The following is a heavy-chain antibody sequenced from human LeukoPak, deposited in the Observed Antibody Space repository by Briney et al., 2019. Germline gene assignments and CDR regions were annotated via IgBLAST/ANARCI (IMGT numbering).Heavy chain of an antibody. Sequence: GGSLRLSCAASGFTFSSYGMHWVRQAPGKGLEWVSAISGSGGSTYYADSVKGRFTISRDNSKNTLYLQMNSLRAEDTAVYYCAKDGTTGTTPFFDYWGQGTLVTVSS. CDR3: AKDGTTGTTPFFDY. V-gene: IGHV3-23*01. J-gene: IGHJ4*02. CDR2: ISGSGGST. D-gene: IGHD1-1*01. CDR1: GFTFSSYG.